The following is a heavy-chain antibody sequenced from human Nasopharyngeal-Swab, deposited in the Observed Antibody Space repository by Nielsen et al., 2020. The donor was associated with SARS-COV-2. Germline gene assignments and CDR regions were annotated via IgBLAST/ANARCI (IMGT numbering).Heavy chain of an antibody. Sequence: GGSLRLSCADSGFTFSTYWMSWVRQAPGKGLEWVANIKQDGSEKYYVDSVKGRFTISRDNAKNSLYLQMNSLRAEDTAVYYCARAGLSSWHFDYWGQGTLVTVSS. D-gene: IGHD6-13*01. J-gene: IGHJ4*02. V-gene: IGHV3-7*01. CDR1: GFTFSTYW. CDR3: ARAGLSSWHFDY. CDR2: IKQDGSEK.